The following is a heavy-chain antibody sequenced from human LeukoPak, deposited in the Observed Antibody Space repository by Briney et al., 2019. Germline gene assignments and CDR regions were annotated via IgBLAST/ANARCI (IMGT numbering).Heavy chain of an antibody. CDR2: IYYSGST. J-gene: IGHJ4*02. CDR3: AREDSSGYSYFDY. D-gene: IGHD3-22*01. V-gene: IGHV4-59*01. Sequence: SETLSLTCTVSGGSISSYYWSWIRQHPGKGLEWRGYIYYSGSTNYNPSLKSRVTISVDTSKNQFSLKLSSVTAADTAVYYCAREDSSGYSYFDYWGQGTLVTVSS. CDR1: GGSISSYY.